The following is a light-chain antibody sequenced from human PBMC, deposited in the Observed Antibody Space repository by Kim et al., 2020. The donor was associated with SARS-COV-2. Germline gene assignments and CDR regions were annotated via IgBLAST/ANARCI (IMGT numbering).Light chain of an antibody. CDR2: DKN. Sequence: SSELTQDPAVSVALGQTVRITCQGDSLRSYYASWYQQKPGQAPVLVIYDKNNRPSGIPDRFSGSSSGNTASLTITGAQAEDEADYYCNSRDSSGNHLVFGAGTKLTVL. V-gene: IGLV3-19*01. J-gene: IGLJ3*02. CDR1: SLRSYY. CDR3: NSRDSSGNHLV.